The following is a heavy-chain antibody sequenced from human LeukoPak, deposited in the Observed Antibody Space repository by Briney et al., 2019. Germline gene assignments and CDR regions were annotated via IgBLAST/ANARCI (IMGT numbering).Heavy chain of an antibody. CDR2: IYYSGST. D-gene: IGHD5-24*01. J-gene: IGHJ4*02. V-gene: IGHV4-59*01. CDR1: GGSISSYY. Sequence: SETLSLTCTVSGGSISSYYWSWIRQPPGKGLEWIGYIYYSGSTNYNPSLKSRVTISVDTSKNQFSLKLSSVTAADTAVYYCARVGGGVGYNLWGQGTLVTVSS. CDR3: ARVGGGVGYNL.